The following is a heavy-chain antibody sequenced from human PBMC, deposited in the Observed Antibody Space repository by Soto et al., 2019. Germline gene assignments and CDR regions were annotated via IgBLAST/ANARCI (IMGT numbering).Heavy chain of an antibody. CDR1: GGSISSYY. D-gene: IGHD3-9*01. Sequence: SETLSLTCTVSGGSISSYYWSWIRQPPGKGLEWIGYIYYSGSTNYNPSLKSRVTISVDTSKNQFSLKLSSVTAADTAVYYCARLKKVYDILTGYHYYFDYWGQGTLVTVSS. J-gene: IGHJ4*02. V-gene: IGHV4-59*08. CDR2: IYYSGST. CDR3: ARLKKVYDILTGYHYYFDY.